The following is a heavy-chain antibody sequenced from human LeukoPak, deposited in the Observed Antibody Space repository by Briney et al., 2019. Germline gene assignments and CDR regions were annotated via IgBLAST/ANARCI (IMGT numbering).Heavy chain of an antibody. J-gene: IGHJ3*02. CDR1: SSQW. D-gene: IGHD3-22*01. V-gene: IGHV4-39*01. Sequence: SSQWMGWIRQPPGKGLEWIGSIYYSGSTYYNPSLKSRVTISVDTSKNQFSLKLSSVTAADTAVYYCGAGSGYLDDAFDIWGQGTMVTVSS. CDR2: IYYSGST. CDR3: GAGSGYLDDAFDI.